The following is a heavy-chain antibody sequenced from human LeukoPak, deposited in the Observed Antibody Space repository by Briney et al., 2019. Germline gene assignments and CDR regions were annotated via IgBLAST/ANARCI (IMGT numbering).Heavy chain of an antibody. CDR2: INHSGSP. CDR3: ARDPTSYNYGHEDY. D-gene: IGHD1-1*01. CDR1: GGSFSGDY. Sequence: PSETLSLTCAVYGGSFSGDYWSWIRQPPGKGLEWIGEINHSGSPNYNPSLKSRVTMSVDTSKNQFSLNLSSVTAADTAVYYCARDPTSYNYGHEDYWGQGTLVTVSS. V-gene: IGHV4-34*01. J-gene: IGHJ4*02.